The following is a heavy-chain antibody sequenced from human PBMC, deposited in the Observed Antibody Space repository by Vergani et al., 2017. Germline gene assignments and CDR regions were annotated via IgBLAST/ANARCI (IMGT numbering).Heavy chain of an antibody. CDR3: AREVDTAMPPGAAGYYYYGMDV. J-gene: IGHJ6*02. CDR1: GGTFSSYA. CDR2: IIPILGIA. V-gene: IGHV1-69*09. Sequence: VQLVQSGAEVKKPGSSVKVSCKASGGTFSSYAISWVRQAPGQGLEWMGRIIPILGIANYAQKFQGRVTITADKSTSTAYMELSSLRSEDTAVYYCAREVDTAMPPGAAGYYYYGMDVWGQGTTVTVSS. D-gene: IGHD5-18*01.